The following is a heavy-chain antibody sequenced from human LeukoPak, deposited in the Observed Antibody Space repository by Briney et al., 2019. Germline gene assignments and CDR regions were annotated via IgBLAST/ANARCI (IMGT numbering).Heavy chain of an antibody. J-gene: IGHJ6*03. Sequence: PVASVKVSCTASGYTFTGYYMHWVRQAPGQGLEWMGWINPNSGGTNYAQKFQGRVTMTRDTSISTAYMELSRLRSDDTAVYYCAVFFNEVVRGPVPMDVWGKGTTVTVSS. CDR1: GYTFTGYY. D-gene: IGHD3-10*01. CDR3: AVFFNEVVRGPVPMDV. V-gene: IGHV1-2*02. CDR2: INPNSGGT.